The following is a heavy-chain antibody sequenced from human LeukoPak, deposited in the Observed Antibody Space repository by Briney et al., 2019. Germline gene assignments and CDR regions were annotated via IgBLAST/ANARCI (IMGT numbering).Heavy chain of an antibody. J-gene: IGHJ4*02. CDR2: IYHSGST. Sequence: SETLSLTCTVSGDSISRSSDYWGWIRQPPGKGLEWIGSIYHSGSTYYNPSLKSRVTISVDTSKNQFSLKLSSVTAADTAVYYCAREEYPFDYWGQGTLVTVSS. D-gene: IGHD2-2*02. V-gene: IGHV4-39*07. CDR3: AREEYPFDY. CDR1: GDSISRSSDY.